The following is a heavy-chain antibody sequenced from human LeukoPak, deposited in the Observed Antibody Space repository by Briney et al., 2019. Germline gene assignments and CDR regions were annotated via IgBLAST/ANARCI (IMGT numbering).Heavy chain of an antibody. D-gene: IGHD2-21*01. Sequence: ASVRVSCKASVYNFNRHDIIWVRRATGQGLEWMGWMNPDTGNTGFAQKFHGRVTLTRDTSITTAYMELSSLRSEDTAVYYCGRSYSPDYWGQGTLVTVSS. CDR2: MNPDTGNT. CDR1: VYNFNRHD. V-gene: IGHV1-8*01. CDR3: GRSYSPDY. J-gene: IGHJ4*02.